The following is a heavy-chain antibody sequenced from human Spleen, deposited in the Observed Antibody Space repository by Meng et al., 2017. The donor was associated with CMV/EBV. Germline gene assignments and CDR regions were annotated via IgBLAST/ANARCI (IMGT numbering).Heavy chain of an antibody. CDR3: ARGYCSGASCYIDD. CDR1: GYTFTGYY. D-gene: IGHD2-2*02. V-gene: IGHV1-2*02. Sequence: ASVKASCKASGYTFTGYYMNWVRQAPGQGLEWMGWVNANSGAKDYAQKFQGRVTMTRDTSISTAYMELSRLRSDDTAVYYCARGYCSGASCYIDDWGQGMLVTVSS. CDR2: VNANSGAK. J-gene: IGHJ4*02.